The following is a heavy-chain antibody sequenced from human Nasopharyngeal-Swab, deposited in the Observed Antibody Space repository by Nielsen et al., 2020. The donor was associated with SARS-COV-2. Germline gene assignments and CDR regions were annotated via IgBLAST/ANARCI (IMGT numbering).Heavy chain of an antibody. J-gene: IGHJ4*02. D-gene: IGHD3-22*01. Sequence: ASVKVSCKVSGYTLTELSMHWVRQAPGKGLEWMGGFDPEDGETIYAQKFQGRVTMTEDTSISTAYMELSRLRSDDTAVYYCARENYYDSSGLDYWGQGTLVTVSS. CDR1: GYTLTELS. V-gene: IGHV1-24*01. CDR2: FDPEDGET. CDR3: ARENYYDSSGLDY.